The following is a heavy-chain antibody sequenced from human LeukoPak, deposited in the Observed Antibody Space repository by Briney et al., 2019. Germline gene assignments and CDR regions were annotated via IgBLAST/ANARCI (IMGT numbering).Heavy chain of an antibody. Sequence: GGSLRLSCAASGFTFSSYGMHWVRQAPGKGLEWVAFIRYDGSNKYYADSVKGRFTISRDNSKNTLYLQMNSLRAEDTAVYYCARATMVRGVIITPVIDYWGQGTLVTVSS. CDR3: ARATMVRGVIITPVIDY. J-gene: IGHJ4*02. D-gene: IGHD3-10*01. V-gene: IGHV3-30*02. CDR2: IRYDGSNK. CDR1: GFTFSSYG.